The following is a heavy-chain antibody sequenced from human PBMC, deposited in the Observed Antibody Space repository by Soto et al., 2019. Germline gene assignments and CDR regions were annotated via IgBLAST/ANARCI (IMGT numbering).Heavy chain of an antibody. J-gene: IGHJ6*02. D-gene: IGHD2-21*02. Sequence: SATLSLTCTVSCGSIRGYYWSWIRQPPGKGLEWIGYMYNTGSTVYNPSFKSRVTISVDTSKNQFSLKLNSVTAADTAVYYCARDLWGYCGTDCYPLDVWGQGTTLTVS. CDR1: CGSIRGYY. CDR3: ARDLWGYCGTDCYPLDV. CDR2: MYNTGST. V-gene: IGHV4-59*01.